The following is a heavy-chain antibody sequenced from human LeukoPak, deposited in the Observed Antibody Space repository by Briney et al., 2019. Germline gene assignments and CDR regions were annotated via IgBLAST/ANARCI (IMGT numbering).Heavy chain of an antibody. CDR3: VRHWNYYGSENGGDAFDI. V-gene: IGHV5-51*01. CDR2: IYPDDSDT. CDR1: GYSFSTYW. D-gene: IGHD3-10*01. J-gene: IGHJ3*02. Sequence: GESLKISCKGSGYSFSTYWIAWVRQMPGRGLEWMGIIYPDDSDTRHSPSFQGQVTISADKSTSTAYLQWSSLKASDTAMYYCVRHWNYYGSENGGDAFDIWGQGTMVTVSS.